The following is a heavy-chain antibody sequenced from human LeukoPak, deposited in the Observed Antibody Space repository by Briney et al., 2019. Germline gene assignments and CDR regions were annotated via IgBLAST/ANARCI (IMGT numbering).Heavy chain of an antibody. D-gene: IGHD2-21*02. CDR3: AKVGAPYCGGDCYSDY. V-gene: IGHV3-23*01. CDR1: GFTFSRYD. J-gene: IGHJ4*02. Sequence: PGGSLRLSCAASGFTFSRYDMSWVRQAPGKGLEWVSAISGSGGSTYYADSVKGRFTISRDNSKNTLYLQMNSLRAEDTAVYYCAKVGAPYCGGDCYSDYWGQGTLVTVSS. CDR2: ISGSGGST.